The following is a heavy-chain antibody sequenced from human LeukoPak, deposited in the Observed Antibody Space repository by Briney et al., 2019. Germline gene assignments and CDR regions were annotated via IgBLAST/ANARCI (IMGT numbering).Heavy chain of an antibody. CDR3: VSFYETC. CDR2: INSDGSWT. J-gene: IGHJ4*02. V-gene: IGHV3-74*01. Sequence: QSGGSLRLSCVASGNYWMHWVRQAPGKGLVWVSHINSDGSWTSYADSVKGRFTISKDNAKNTVYLQMNSLRAEDTAVYYCVSFYETCWGRGTLVTVS. CDR1: GNYW. D-gene: IGHD2/OR15-2a*01.